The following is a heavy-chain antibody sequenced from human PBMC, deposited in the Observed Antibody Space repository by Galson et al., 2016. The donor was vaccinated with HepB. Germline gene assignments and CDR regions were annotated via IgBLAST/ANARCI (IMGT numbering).Heavy chain of an antibody. CDR3: ARDSAAWSRDY. V-gene: IGHV3-69-1*02. D-gene: IGHD2-8*01. CDR1: GFTFGNHD. Sequence: SLRLSCAASGFTFGNHDMNWVRQAPGKGLEWVSLMTSNRYIQYADSVEGRFTISRDSAKNSLYLQMGSLRAEDTAVYYCARDSAAWSRDYWGQGTLVTVSS. CDR2: MTSNRYI. J-gene: IGHJ4*02.